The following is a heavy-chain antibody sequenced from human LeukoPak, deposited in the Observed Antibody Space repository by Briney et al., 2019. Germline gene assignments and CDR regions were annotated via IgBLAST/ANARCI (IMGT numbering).Heavy chain of an antibody. CDR3: VPKGTEGY. V-gene: IGHV3-64D*06. J-gene: IGHJ4*02. CDR2: IRPDGGTT. CDR1: GFSFSAYS. Sequence: PGGSLRLSYSASGFSFSAYSMHWDRQAPGKGLEYVSAIRPDGGTTYYADSVRGRFSISRDNSKNTLYLQMSSLRVEDTAVYYCVPKGTEGYWGQGTLVTVSS.